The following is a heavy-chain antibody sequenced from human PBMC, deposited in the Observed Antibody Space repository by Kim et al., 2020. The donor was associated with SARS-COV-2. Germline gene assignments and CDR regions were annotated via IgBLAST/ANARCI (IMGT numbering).Heavy chain of an antibody. CDR3: ATWGGYGDLGGDAFDS. CDR2: IYYSGST. J-gene: IGHJ3*02. D-gene: IGHD4-17*01. V-gene: IGHV4-59*13. CDR1: GGSISSYY. Sequence: SETLSLTCTVSGGSISSYYWSWIRQPPGKGLEWIGYIYYSGSTNYNPSLKSRVTISVDTSKNQFSLKLSSVTAADTAVYYCATWGGYGDLGGDAFDSWGQGTMVTVSS.